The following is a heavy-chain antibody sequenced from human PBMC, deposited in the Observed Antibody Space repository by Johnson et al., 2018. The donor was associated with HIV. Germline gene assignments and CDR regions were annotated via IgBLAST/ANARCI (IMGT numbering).Heavy chain of an antibody. CDR1: GFTFDDYA. V-gene: IGHV3-9*01. CDR3: AKDTGAYYYDSSGYYAAFDI. Sequence: VQLVESGGGLVQPGRSLRLSCAASGFTFDDYAMHWVRQAPGKGLEWVSGISWNSGSIGYADSVKGRFTISRDNAKNSLYLQMNSLRAEDTALYYCAKDTGAYYYDSSGYYAAFDIWGQGTMVTVSS. CDR2: ISWNSGSI. D-gene: IGHD3-22*01. J-gene: IGHJ3*02.